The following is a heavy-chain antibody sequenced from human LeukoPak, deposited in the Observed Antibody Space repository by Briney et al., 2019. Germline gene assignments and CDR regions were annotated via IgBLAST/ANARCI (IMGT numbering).Heavy chain of an antibody. CDR2: IYPGDSDT. Sequence: GESLKISCKGSGYSFTNYWIGWVRQMPGKGLEWMGIIYPGDSDTRYSLSFQGQVTISADKSISTAYLQWNSLKASDTAMYFCARVSGSYYRMFDYWGQGTLVTVSS. V-gene: IGHV5-51*01. D-gene: IGHD3-10*01. CDR1: GYSFTNYW. CDR3: ARVSGSYYRMFDY. J-gene: IGHJ4*02.